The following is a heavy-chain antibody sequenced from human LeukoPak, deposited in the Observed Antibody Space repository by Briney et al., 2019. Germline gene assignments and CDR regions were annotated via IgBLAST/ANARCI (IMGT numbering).Heavy chain of an antibody. CDR3: AREGGGLDY. V-gene: IGHV3-21*01. J-gene: IGHJ4*02. D-gene: IGHD3-16*01. CDR1: GFTFRSYS. Sequence: PGGSLRLSCAASGFTFRSYSMNWVRQAPGKGLEWVSFISSTSDYIYYADSLEGRFTISRDNAKNSLFLQMNTLRAEDTAVYYCAREGGGLDYWGQGTLVTVSS. CDR2: ISSTSDYI.